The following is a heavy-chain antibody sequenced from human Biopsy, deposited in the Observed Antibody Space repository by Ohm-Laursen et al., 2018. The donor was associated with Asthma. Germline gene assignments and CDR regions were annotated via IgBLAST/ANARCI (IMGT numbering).Heavy chain of an antibody. Sequence: SPRLSCAASRFTYEMHWVRQAPGKGLEWVAVISYDGSSIYYADSVRGRFTISRDNSKNTLSLQMNSLTAEDTAVYYCAREGVAGTHIEDWGQGTLVTVSS. CDR3: AREGVAGTHIED. CDR1: RFTYE. D-gene: IGHD6-19*01. J-gene: IGHJ4*02. V-gene: IGHV3-30-3*01. CDR2: ISYDGSSI.